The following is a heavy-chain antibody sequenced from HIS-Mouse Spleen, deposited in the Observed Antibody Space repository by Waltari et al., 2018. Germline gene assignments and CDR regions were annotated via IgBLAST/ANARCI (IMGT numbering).Heavy chain of an antibody. CDR3: AREIPYSSSWYDWYFDL. Sequence: QLQLQESGPGLVKPSETLSLTCTVSGGSISSSSYYWGWIRQPPGKGLEWIGGIQYSGSTYYNPTLKSRVTISVDTSKSQFSLKLSSVTAADTAVYYCAREIPYSSSWYDWYFDLWGRGTLVTVSS. V-gene: IGHV4-39*07. CDR2: IQYSGST. D-gene: IGHD6-13*01. CDR1: GGSISSSSYY. J-gene: IGHJ2*01.